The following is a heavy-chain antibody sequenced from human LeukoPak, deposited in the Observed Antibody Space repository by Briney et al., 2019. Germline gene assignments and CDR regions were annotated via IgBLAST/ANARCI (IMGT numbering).Heavy chain of an antibody. J-gene: IGHJ6*03. V-gene: IGHV4-30-4*08. CDR2: IYYSGST. D-gene: IGHD2-2*02. Sequence: SETLSLTCTVSGGSISSGDYYWSWIRQPPGKGLEWIGYIYYSGSTYYNSSLKSRVTISVDTSKNQFSLKLSSVTAADTAVYYCARVNDCSSTSCYTGDYYYYMDVWGKGTTVTVSS. CDR3: ARVNDCSSTSCYTGDYYYYMDV. CDR1: GGSISSGDYY.